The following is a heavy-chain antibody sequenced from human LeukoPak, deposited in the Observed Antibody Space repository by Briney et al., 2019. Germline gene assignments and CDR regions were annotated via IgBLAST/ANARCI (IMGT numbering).Heavy chain of an antibody. CDR1: GYTLTELS. CDR2: FDPEDGET. V-gene: IGHV1-24*01. CDR3: ARDNPPRGWYGGGYYFDY. Sequence: ASVKVSCKVSGYTLTELSMHWVRQAPGEGLEWMGGFDPEDGETIYAQKFQGRVTMTEDTSTDTAYMELSSLRSEDTAVYYCARDNPPRGWYGGGYYFDYWGQGTLVTVSS. D-gene: IGHD6-19*01. J-gene: IGHJ4*02.